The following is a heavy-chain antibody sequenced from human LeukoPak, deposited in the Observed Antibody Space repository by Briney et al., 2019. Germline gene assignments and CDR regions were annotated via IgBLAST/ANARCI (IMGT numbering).Heavy chain of an antibody. J-gene: IGHJ4*02. CDR3: ARQGNDFWSGYPYYFDY. D-gene: IGHD3-3*01. CDR1: GGSISSSSYY. V-gene: IGHV4-39*01. Sequence: SETLSLTCTVTGGSISSSSYYWGWIRQPPGKGLEWIGSIYYSGSTYYNPSLKSRVTISVDTSKNQFSLKLSSVTAADTAVYYCARQGNDFWSGYPYYFDYWGQGTLVTVSS. CDR2: IYYSGST.